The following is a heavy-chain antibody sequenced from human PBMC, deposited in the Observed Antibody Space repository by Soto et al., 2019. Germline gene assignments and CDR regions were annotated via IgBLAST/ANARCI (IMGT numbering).Heavy chain of an antibody. J-gene: IGHJ5*01. CDR1: GFTLTAHG. D-gene: IGHD6-19*01. V-gene: IGHV3-48*02. CDR2: ISPSGSLI. CDR3: ARLRGSTVPVHWLDS. Sequence: GSLRLSCIASGFTLTAHGMDWVRQAPGKGLEWLSYISPSGSLIYYADSVKGRFTVSRDNAKNSLFVQMNSLRDEDTAVYYWARLRGSTVPVHWLDSWGQGTLVTVSS.